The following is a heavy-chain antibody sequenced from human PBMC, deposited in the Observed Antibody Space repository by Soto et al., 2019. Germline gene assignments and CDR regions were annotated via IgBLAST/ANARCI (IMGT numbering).Heavy chain of an antibody. CDR1: GYRFTSYW. J-gene: IGHJ5*02. V-gene: IGHV5-51*01. Sequence: GESLKISCRTSGYRFTSYWIAWVRQMPGKGLEWMGIIFPSDSDTRYSPSFQGQVTISADRSTSTVFLQWASLKASDTTVYFCARKDKSGYFNWFDPWGQGTLVTVSS. D-gene: IGHD3-22*01. CDR2: IFPSDSDT. CDR3: ARKDKSGYFNWFDP.